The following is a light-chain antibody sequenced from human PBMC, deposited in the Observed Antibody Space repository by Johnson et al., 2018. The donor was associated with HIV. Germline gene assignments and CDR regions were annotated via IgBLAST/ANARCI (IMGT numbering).Light chain of an antibody. J-gene: IGLJ1*01. CDR1: SSNIGNNY. CDR3: GTWDSSLNASYF. V-gene: IGLV1-51*01. Sequence: QSVLTQPPSVSAAPGQKVTISCSGSSSNIGNNYVSWYQQLPGTAPKLLIYDNNKRPSGIPDRFSGSKSGTSATLGITGLQTGDGADYYCGTWDSSLNASYFFGSGTSVTVL. CDR2: DNN.